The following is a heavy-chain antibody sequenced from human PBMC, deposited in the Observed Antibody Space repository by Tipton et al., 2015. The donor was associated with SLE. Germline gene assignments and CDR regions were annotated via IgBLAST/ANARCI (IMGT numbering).Heavy chain of an antibody. V-gene: IGHV4-39*07. J-gene: IGHJ5*02. Sequence: GLVKPSETLSLTCTVSGGSISSSSYYWGWIRQPPGKGLEWIGEINHSGSTDYNPSLKSRVTISVDTSKNQFSLKLSSVTAADTAVYYCARGDYYGSGTAGWFDPWGQGTLVTVSS. D-gene: IGHD3-10*01. CDR1: GGSISSSSYY. CDR3: ARGDYYGSGTAGWFDP. CDR2: INHSGST.